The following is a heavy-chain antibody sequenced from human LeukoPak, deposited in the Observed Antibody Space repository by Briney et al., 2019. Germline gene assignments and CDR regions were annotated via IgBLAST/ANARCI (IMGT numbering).Heavy chain of an antibody. CDR2: ISGTGGNT. Sequence: GGSLRLSCAASGFTFSSYAMSWVRQAPGKGLEWVSAISGTGGNTYYADSVKGRFTISRDNSRHTLYLQMNSLRAEDTAVYYCAKDTRALLRLGYFDCWGQGTLVTVSS. CDR1: GFTFSSYA. D-gene: IGHD1-26*01. V-gene: IGHV3-23*01. CDR3: AKDTRALLRLGYFDC. J-gene: IGHJ4*02.